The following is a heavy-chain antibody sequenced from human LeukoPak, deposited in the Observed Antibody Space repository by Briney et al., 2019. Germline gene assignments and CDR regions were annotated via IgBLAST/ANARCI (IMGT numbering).Heavy chain of an antibody. Sequence: GGSLRLPCATSGFTFSNYATTWVRQAPGKGLEWVSAISGSGGSTYYADSVKGRFTVSRDNSKNTLYLQMNSLRAEDTAVYYCAKDEEDKVTPDLRYWGQGTLVTVSS. CDR3: AKDEEDKVTPDLRY. J-gene: IGHJ4*02. D-gene: IGHD4-23*01. V-gene: IGHV3-23*01. CDR2: ISGSGGST. CDR1: GFTFSNYA.